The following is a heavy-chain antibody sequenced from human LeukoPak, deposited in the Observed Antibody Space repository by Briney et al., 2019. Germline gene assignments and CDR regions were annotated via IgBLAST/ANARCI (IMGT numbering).Heavy chain of an antibody. D-gene: IGHD3-22*01. V-gene: IGHV4-34*01. Sequence: PSETLSLTCAVYGGSFSGYYWSWIRQPPGKGLEWIGEINHSGSTNYNPSLKSRVTISVDTSKNQFSLKLSSVTAADTSVYYCARGRTMIAYWGQGTLVTVSS. J-gene: IGHJ4*02. CDR1: GGSFSGYY. CDR3: ARGRTMIAY. CDR2: INHSGST.